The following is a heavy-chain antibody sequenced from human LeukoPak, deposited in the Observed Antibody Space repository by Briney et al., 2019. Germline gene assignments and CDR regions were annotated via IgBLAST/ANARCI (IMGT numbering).Heavy chain of an antibody. D-gene: IGHD6-19*01. CDR1: GDSVSSNSAA. V-gene: IGHV6-1*01. Sequence: SQTLSLTCALSGDSVSSNSAAWNWIRQSPSRGLEWLGRTYYRSKWYNDYALSLKSLITINPDTSKTQFSLQLNSVTPEDTAVYYCARDQMDEQWLVPGLEEYYYSYGMDVWGQGTTVIVSS. CDR2: TYYRSKWYN. CDR3: ARDQMDEQWLVPGLEEYYYSYGMDV. J-gene: IGHJ6*02.